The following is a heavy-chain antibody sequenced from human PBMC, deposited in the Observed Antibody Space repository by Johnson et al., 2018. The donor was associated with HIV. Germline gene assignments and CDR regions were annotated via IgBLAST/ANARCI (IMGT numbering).Heavy chain of an antibody. D-gene: IGHD6-13*01. V-gene: IGHV3-33*03. J-gene: IGHJ3*02. CDR3: AKGIAAAASGAFDI. CDR2: IRYDGTNK. CDR1: GFAFSNYG. Sequence: VQLVESGGGVVQPGRSLRLSCAASGFAFSNYGMHWVRQAPGKGLECVAVIRYDGTNKYYADSVKGRFTISRDNSKNTLYLQMNSLRAEDTAVYYCAKGIAAAASGAFDIWGQGTMVTVSS.